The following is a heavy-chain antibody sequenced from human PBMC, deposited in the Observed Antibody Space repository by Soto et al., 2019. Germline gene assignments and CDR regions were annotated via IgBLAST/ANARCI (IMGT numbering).Heavy chain of an antibody. CDR2: IIPIFGTA. CDR1: CGSFSSYA. V-gene: IGHV1-69*06. CDR3: ARAGPVAGNHAFDI. Sequence: SGKVSFKDSCGSFSSYAISWGRQAPVQGLEWMGGIIPIFGTATYAQKFQGRVTIIADKSTSTAYMELSSLRSEDTAVYYCARAGPVAGNHAFDIWGQGTLVTVSS. D-gene: IGHD6-19*01. J-gene: IGHJ3*02.